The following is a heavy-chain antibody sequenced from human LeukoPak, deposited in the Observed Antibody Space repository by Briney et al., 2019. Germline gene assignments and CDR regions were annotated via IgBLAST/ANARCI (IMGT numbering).Heavy chain of an antibody. J-gene: IGHJ4*02. D-gene: IGHD6-13*01. V-gene: IGHV3-30*03. Sequence: TGGSLRLSCAASGFTFSNYGMHWVRQAPGKGLEWVALLVYDGFYKYYADSVKGRFTISRDNAKNSLYLQMNSLRAEDTAVFYCARVGTLEAAGSPDYWGQGTLVTVCS. CDR3: ARVGTLEAAGSPDY. CDR2: LVYDGFYK. CDR1: GFTFSNYG.